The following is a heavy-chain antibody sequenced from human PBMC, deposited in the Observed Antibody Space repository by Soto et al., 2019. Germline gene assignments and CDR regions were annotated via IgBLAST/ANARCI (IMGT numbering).Heavy chain of an antibody. V-gene: IGHV4-39*01. Sequence: PSETLSLTCTVSGGSISSSSYYWGWIRQPPGKGLEWIGSIYYSGSTYYNPSLKSRVTISVDTSKNQFSLKLSSVTAADTAVYYCARTGTAARDYYYCYGMYFWGQGTTVTVSS. J-gene: IGHJ6*02. CDR1: GGSISSSSYY. CDR3: ARTGTAARDYYYCYGMYF. D-gene: IGHD6-6*01. CDR2: IYYSGST.